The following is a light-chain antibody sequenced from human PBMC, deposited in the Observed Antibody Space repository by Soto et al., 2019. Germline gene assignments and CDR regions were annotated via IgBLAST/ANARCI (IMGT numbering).Light chain of an antibody. J-gene: IGKJ1*01. V-gene: IGKV3-20*01. CDR3: QQYVTTPRT. CDR2: GTS. CDR1: QTVAYTS. Sequence: IVLTQSPGILSLSPGARATLSCRASQTVAYTSLAWYQQRPGQAPRLLIYGTSTRATGTPDRFIGSRSGTAFTLTIIRLEPEDFAVYYCQQYVTTPRTFGQGTKVE.